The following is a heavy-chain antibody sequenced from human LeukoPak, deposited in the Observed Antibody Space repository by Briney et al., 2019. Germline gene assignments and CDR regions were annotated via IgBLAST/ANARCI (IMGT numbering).Heavy chain of an antibody. V-gene: IGHV1-2*02. J-gene: IGHJ6*02. D-gene: IGHD3-22*01. CDR1: GYTFTGYY. Sequence: EASVKVSCRASGYTFTGYYMHWVRQAPGQGLEWMGWINPNSGGTNYAQKFQGRVTMTRDTSISTAYMELSRLRSDDTAVYYCARDSYDSSGYYYYYGMDVWGQGTTVTVSS. CDR3: ARDSYDSSGYYYYYGMDV. CDR2: INPNSGGT.